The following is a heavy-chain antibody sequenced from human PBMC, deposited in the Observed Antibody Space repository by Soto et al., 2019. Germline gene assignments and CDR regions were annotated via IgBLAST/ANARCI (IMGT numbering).Heavy chain of an antibody. CDR1: GITFGSRA. CDR3: AIVAKHAYPGSRSFDV. J-gene: IGHJ4*02. D-gene: IGHD6-19*01. V-gene: IGHV3-23*01. Sequence: PGGSLRLSCFSSGITFGSRAMSGVRQAPGEGLEWVSTITDSGGDAKYADSVRGRFAISRDNSKNTLYLQMSSLRAEDSAIYYCAIVAKHAYPGSRSFDVWGRGTLVTVCS. CDR2: ITDSGGDA.